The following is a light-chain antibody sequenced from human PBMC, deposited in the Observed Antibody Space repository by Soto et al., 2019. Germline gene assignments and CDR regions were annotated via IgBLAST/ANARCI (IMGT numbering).Light chain of an antibody. CDR3: MQSVETPLI. V-gene: IGKV2-28*01. CDR1: QSLLHSNGYTY. Sequence: DIVMTQSPLSLPVTPGEPASISCRSSQSLLHSNGYTYLDWYLQKPGQSPQLVIYLGSNRASGVPHRFSGSGSGTDFTLKISRVEAEDFGVYYCMQSVETPLIFGGGTKVEIK. J-gene: IGKJ4*01. CDR2: LGS.